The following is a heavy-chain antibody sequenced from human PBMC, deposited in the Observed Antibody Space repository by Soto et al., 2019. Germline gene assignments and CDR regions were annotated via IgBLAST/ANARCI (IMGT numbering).Heavy chain of an antibody. Sequence: QVQLQESGPGLVKPSQTLSLTCTVSGGSISSGGYYWSWIRQHPGKGLEWIGYIYYSGSTYYNPSLKRRVTLXVXTXXNPFSLKLSSVTAADTAVYYCARSGYSYGPNPLLYWGQGTLVTVSS. CDR2: IYYSGST. J-gene: IGHJ4*02. CDR3: ARSGYSYGPNPLLY. V-gene: IGHV4-31*03. D-gene: IGHD5-18*01. CDR1: GGSISSGGYY.